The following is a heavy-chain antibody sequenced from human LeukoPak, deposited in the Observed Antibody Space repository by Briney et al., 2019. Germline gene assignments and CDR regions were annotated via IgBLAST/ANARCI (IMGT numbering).Heavy chain of an antibody. CDR2: INPNSGGT. D-gene: IGHD6-19*01. Sequence: ASVKVSCKASGYTFTRSYMHWVRQAPGQGREWMGWINPNSGGTNYAQKFQGRVTMTRDTSISTAYMELSRLRSDDTAVYYCARDESSGWYGYWGQGTLVTVSS. V-gene: IGHV1-2*02. CDR3: ARDESSGWYGY. CDR1: GYTFTRSY. J-gene: IGHJ4*02.